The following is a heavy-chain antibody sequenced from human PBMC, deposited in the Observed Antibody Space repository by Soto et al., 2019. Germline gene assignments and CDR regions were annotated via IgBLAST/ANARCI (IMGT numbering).Heavy chain of an antibody. V-gene: IGHV1-24*01. J-gene: IGHJ5*02. CDR3: ATLPKYCSGGSCYSSPNWFDP. CDR2: FDPEDGET. CDR1: GYTLTELS. Sequence: GASVKVSCKVSGYTLTELSMHWVRQAPGKGLEWMGGFDPEDGETIYAQKFQGRVTMTEDTSTDTAYMELSSLRSEDTAVYYCATLPKYCSGGSCYSSPNWFDPWGQRTLVTVSS. D-gene: IGHD2-15*01.